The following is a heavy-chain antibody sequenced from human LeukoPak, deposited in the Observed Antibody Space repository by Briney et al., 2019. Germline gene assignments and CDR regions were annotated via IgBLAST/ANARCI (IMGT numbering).Heavy chain of an antibody. CDR3: ASSSGYDSAVYFPH. D-gene: IGHD5-12*01. J-gene: IGHJ1*01. Sequence: SETLSLTCTVSGGSMSSYYWSWIRQPPGKGLEWIGYIFHTGRTSYNPSLKSRVTMSLDTSKNQFSLKVSSVTAADTAVYYCASSSGYDSAVYFPHWGQGTLVTVSS. V-gene: IGHV4-59*01. CDR1: GGSMSSYY. CDR2: IFHTGRT.